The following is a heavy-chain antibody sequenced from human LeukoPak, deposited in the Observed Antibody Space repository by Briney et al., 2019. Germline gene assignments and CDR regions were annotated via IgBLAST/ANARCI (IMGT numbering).Heavy chain of an antibody. CDR2: ISSSGSTI. Sequence: GGSLRLSCAASGFTFSSYEMNWVRQAPGKGLEWVSYISSSGSTIYYADSVKGRFTISRDNAKNSLYLQMNSLRAEDTAVYYCARGQRSIVVVPGLDALDIWGQGTTVTVSS. V-gene: IGHV3-48*03. J-gene: IGHJ6*02. D-gene: IGHD2-2*01. CDR1: GFTFSSYE. CDR3: ARGQRSIVVVPGLDALDI.